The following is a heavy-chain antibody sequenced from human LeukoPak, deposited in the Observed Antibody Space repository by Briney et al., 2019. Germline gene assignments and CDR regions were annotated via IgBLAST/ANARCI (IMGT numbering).Heavy chain of an antibody. CDR1: GGSLSAYY. Sequence: SETLSLTCAVSGGSLSAYYWTWFRQPPGQGLEWIGYVYYSGSTDYSPSLKSRLTISADTSKNQFSLKLSSVTAADTAVYYCASHRRSHGSEYWGQGTLVTVSS. CDR2: VYYSGST. CDR3: ASHRRSHGSEY. V-gene: IGHV4-59*01. J-gene: IGHJ4*02. D-gene: IGHD3-10*01.